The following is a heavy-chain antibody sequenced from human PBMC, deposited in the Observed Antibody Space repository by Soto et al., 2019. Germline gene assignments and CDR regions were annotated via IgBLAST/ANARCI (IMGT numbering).Heavy chain of an antibody. Sequence: PSETLSLTCTVSGDSISNFYWTWIRQPPGKGLESIGYMSNSGSTYYNPSLESRVAISLDTSKNQFSLRLSSVTAADTAVYFCARVRNAHAGFDYWGQGTLVTVSS. CDR1: GDSISNFY. CDR3: ARVRNAHAGFDY. V-gene: IGHV4-59*08. J-gene: IGHJ4*02. D-gene: IGHD2-2*01. CDR2: MSNSGST.